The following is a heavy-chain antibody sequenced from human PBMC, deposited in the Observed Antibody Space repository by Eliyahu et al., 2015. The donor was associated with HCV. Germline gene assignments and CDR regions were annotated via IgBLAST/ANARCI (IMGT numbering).Heavy chain of an antibody. J-gene: IGHJ3*01. CDR3: ASLEPTRP. CDR2: IYHRGST. V-gene: IGHV4-4*02. Sequence: QVQLQESGPXLVKPSGTLSLTCXVSGGSISXSNWWSWVRQPPGKGLEWIGEIYHRGSTNYNXSPKXRVTISVDKSKNQFSLKXSSVTAADTAVYYCASLEPTRPWGQGTMVTVSS. CDR1: GGSISXSNW. D-gene: IGHD1-1*01.